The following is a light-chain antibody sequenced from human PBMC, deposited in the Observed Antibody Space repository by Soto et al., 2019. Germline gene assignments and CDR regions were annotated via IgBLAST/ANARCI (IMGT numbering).Light chain of an antibody. J-gene: IGKJ1*01. CDR1: QGISDY. Sequence: DIPMTQSPSSLSASVGDRVTITCRASQGISDYLAWYQQKPGKSPKLLIYGASTLQSGVPSRFSGSGSGTDFTLTISSLQPEDVATYYCQKYNSAPTWTFGQGTKVAIK. CDR3: QKYNSAPTWT. V-gene: IGKV1-27*01. CDR2: GAS.